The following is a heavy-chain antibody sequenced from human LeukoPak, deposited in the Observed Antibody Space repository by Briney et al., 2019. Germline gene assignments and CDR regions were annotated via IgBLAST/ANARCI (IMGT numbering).Heavy chain of an antibody. D-gene: IGHD3-22*01. J-gene: IGHJ4*02. CDR3: ARAHHSSGYGY. Sequence: GGSLRLSCAASGFTFSSYWMHWVRQAPGKGLVWVSRINSDGSSTSYANSVKGRFTISRDNAKNTLYLQMNSLRAEDTAVYYCARAHHSSGYGYWGQGTLVTVSS. CDR2: INSDGSST. V-gene: IGHV3-74*01. CDR1: GFTFSSYW.